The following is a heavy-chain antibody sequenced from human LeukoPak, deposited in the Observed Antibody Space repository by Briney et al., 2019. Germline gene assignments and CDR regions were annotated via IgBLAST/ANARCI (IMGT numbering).Heavy chain of an antibody. J-gene: IGHJ6*03. CDR1: GGTFSSYA. V-gene: IGHV1-69*01. CDR2: IIPIFGTA. CDR3: ARDGGYDWTGRIAVAGTYYYYYYMDV. D-gene: IGHD6-19*01. Sequence: GASVKVSCKASGGTFSSYAISWVRQAPGQGLEWMGGIIPIFGTANYAQKFQGRVTITADESTSTAYMELSSLRSEDTAVYYCARDGGYDWTGRIAVAGTYYYYYYMDVWGKGTTVTISS.